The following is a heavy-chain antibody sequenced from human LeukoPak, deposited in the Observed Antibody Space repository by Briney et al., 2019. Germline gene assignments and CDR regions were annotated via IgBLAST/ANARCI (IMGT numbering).Heavy chain of an antibody. Sequence: SETLSHTCAVYVGSLRGYYWSSMRQPPGKGLEWIGEINHSGSTNYNPSIKSRVTISVDTSKNQFSLKLSSVTAADTAVYYCARGTLLWGQGTLVTVSS. J-gene: IGHJ4*02. V-gene: IGHV4-34*01. CDR3: ARGTLL. CDR1: VGSLRGYY. CDR2: INHSGST.